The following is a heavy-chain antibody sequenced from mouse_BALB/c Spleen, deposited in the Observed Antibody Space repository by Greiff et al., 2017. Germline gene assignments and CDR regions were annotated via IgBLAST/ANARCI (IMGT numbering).Heavy chain of an antibody. V-gene: IGHV1-14*01. J-gene: IGHJ4*01. D-gene: IGHD2-4*01. CDR1: GYTFTSYV. CDR2: INPYNDGT. CDR3: ARARLPYAMDY. Sequence: EVKLMESGPELVKPGASVKMSCKASGYTFTSYVMHWVKQKPGQGLEWIGYINPYNDGTKYNEKFNGKATLTSDKSSSTAYMELSSLTSEDSAVYYCARARLPYAMDYWGQGTSVTVSS.